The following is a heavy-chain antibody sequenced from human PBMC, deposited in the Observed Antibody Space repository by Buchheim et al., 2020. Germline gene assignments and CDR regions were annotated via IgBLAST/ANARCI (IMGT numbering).Heavy chain of an antibody. CDR1: GYSFSRNW. CDR2: IHPGESET. Sequence: EVQLEQSGAEVKKPGESLKISCKGSGYSFSRNWIGWVRQMPGKGVEWMGIIHPGESETRYSPSLQGQVTMSADKSISTAYLQWSSLKASDTAMYYCARWSSGYKSSWFDPWGQGTL. V-gene: IGHV5-51*01. D-gene: IGHD3-22*01. CDR3: ARWSSGYKSSWFDP. J-gene: IGHJ5*02.